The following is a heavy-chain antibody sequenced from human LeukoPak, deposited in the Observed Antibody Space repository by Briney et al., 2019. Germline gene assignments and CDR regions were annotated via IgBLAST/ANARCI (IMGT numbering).Heavy chain of an antibody. CDR3: ARDHDHGGKAVDY. CDR1: GGTFSSYA. CDR2: IIPIFGTA. J-gene: IGHJ4*02. Sequence: SVKVSCKASGGTFSSYAISWVRQAPGQGLEWMGGIIPIFGTANYAQKFQGRVTITADESTSTAYMELSSLRSEDTAVYYCARDHDHGGKAVDYWGQGTLVTVSS. D-gene: IGHD4-23*01. V-gene: IGHV1-69*01.